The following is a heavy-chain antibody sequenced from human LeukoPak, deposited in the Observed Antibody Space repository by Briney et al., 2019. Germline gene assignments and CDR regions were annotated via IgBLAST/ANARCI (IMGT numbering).Heavy chain of an antibody. CDR2: INHSGST. CDR1: GGSFSGYY. CDR3: ARTPSYDFWSGYQLGDAFDI. D-gene: IGHD3-3*01. V-gene: IGHV4-34*01. J-gene: IGHJ3*02. Sequence: RTSGTLSLTCAVYGGSFSGYYWSWIRQPPGKGLEWIGEINHSGSTNYNPSLKSRVTISVDTSKNQFSLKLSSVTAADTAVYYCARTPSYDFWSGYQLGDAFDIWGQGTMVTVSS.